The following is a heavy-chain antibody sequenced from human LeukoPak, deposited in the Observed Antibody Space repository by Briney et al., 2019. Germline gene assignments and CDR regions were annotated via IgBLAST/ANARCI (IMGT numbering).Heavy chain of an antibody. CDR1: GYTFTSYY. Sequence: GASVKVSCKASGYTFTSYYMHWVRQAPGQGLEWMGIINPSGGSTSYAQKFQGRVTTTRDMSTSTAYMEVSSLRSEDTAVYFCARVRYQLLFGGAFDIWGQGTMVTVSS. D-gene: IGHD2-2*01. J-gene: IGHJ3*02. CDR3: ARVRYQLLFGGAFDI. V-gene: IGHV1-46*01. CDR2: INPSGGST.